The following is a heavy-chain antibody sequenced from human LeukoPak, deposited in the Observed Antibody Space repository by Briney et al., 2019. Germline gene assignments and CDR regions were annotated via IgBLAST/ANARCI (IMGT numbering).Heavy chain of an antibody. CDR2: ISGSGGST. J-gene: IGHJ4*02. CDR3: AKVGYYYDSSGPYYFDY. Sequence: PGGSLRLSCAASGFTFSSYGMSWVRQAPGKGLEWVSAISGSGGSTYYADSVKGRFTISRDNSKNTLYLQMNSLRAEDTAVYYCAKVGYYYDSSGPYYFDYWGQGTLVTVSS. V-gene: IGHV3-23*01. D-gene: IGHD3-22*01. CDR1: GFTFSSYG.